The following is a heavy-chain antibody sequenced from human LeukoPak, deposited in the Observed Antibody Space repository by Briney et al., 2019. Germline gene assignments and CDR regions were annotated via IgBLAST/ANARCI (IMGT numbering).Heavy chain of an antibody. CDR3: AQTTGWPGFDF. Sequence: SETLSLTCSASGASTSSRYWSWIRQSPGRTLEWIGHIYNGRNTKYNPSLTSRVTISVDTSKNQFSLSLTSVTAADTAIYYCAQTTGWPGFDFWCPGALVTVSS. CDR1: GASTSSRY. V-gene: IGHV4-59*08. CDR2: IYNGRNT. J-gene: IGHJ4*02. D-gene: IGHD6-19*01.